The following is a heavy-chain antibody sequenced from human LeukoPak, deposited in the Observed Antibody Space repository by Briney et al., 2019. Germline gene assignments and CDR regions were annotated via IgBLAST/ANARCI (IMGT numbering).Heavy chain of an antibody. Sequence: GGSLRLSCAASGFTFSSYEMNWVRQAPGKGLEWVSYISSSGSTIYYADSVKGRFTISRDNAKNSLYLQMNSLRAEDTAVYYCARAGYDILTGQYYYGMDVWGQGTTVTVPS. CDR3: ARAGYDILTGQYYYGMDV. CDR2: ISSSGSTI. J-gene: IGHJ6*02. CDR1: GFTFSSYE. V-gene: IGHV3-48*03. D-gene: IGHD3-9*01.